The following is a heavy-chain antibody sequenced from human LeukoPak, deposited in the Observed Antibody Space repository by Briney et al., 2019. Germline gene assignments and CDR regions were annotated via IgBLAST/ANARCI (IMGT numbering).Heavy chain of an antibody. V-gene: IGHV3-23*01. Sequence: GGSLRLSCAASGFTFSSYVMSWVRQAPGKGLEWVSAISGSGGNTYYADSMKGRLTISRDNSKNTLYLQMNSLRDADTAVYYCAKYCGYSSCYSGFDFWGQGTLVTVSS. J-gene: IGHJ4*02. CDR3: AKYCGYSSCYSGFDF. D-gene: IGHD2-15*01. CDR2: ISGSGGNT. CDR1: GFTFSSYV.